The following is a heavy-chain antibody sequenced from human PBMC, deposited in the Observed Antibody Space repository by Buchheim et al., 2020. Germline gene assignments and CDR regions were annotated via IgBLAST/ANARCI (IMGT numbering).Heavy chain of an antibody. CDR3: ASEPPYCSSTSCYTGAWFDP. V-gene: IGHV1-46*03. D-gene: IGHD2-2*02. CDR1: GYTFTSYY. CDR2: IKPSGGST. J-gene: IGHJ5*02. Sequence: QVQLVQSGAEVKKPGASVKVSCKASGYTFTSYYMHWVRQAPGQGLEWMGIIKPSGGSTSYAQKFQGRVTMTRDTSTSTVYMELSSLRSEDTAVYYCASEPPYCSSTSCYTGAWFDPWGQGTL.